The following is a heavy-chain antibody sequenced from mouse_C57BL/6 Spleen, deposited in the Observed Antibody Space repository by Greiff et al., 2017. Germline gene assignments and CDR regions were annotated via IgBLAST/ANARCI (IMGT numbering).Heavy chain of an antibody. CDR1: GYTFTSYW. V-gene: IGHV1-69*01. J-gene: IGHJ1*03. D-gene: IGHD1-1*01. CDR2: IDPSDSYT. CDR3: ARSEFYYGSSYWYFDV. Sequence: QVQLQQPGAELVMPGASVKLSCKASGYTFTSYWMHWVKQRPGQGLEWIGEIDPSDSYTNYNQKFKGKSTLTVDKSSSTAYMQLSSLTSEDSAVYYCARSEFYYGSSYWYFDVWGTGTTVTVSS.